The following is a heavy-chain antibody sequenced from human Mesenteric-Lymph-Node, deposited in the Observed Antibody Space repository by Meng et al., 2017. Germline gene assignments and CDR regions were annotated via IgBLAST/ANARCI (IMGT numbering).Heavy chain of an antibody. J-gene: IGHJ1*01. V-gene: IGHV4-61*01. CDR1: GGSVSSGSYY. CDR3: ARLAPSIVVVTAIPGYFQH. Sequence: SETLSLTCTVSGGSVSSGSYYWSWIRQPPGKGLEWIGYIYYSGSTNYNPSLKSRVTISVDTSKNQFSLKLSSVTAADTAVYYCARLAPSIVVVTAIPGYFQHWGQGTRVTVSS. CDR2: IYYSGST. D-gene: IGHD2-21*02.